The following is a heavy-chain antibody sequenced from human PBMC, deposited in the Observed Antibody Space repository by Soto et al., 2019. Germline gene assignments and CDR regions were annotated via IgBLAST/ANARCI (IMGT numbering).Heavy chain of an antibody. CDR2: IIPMFGTA. Sequence: QVQLVQSGAEVKKPKSSVKVSCKAPGGTFSTYAISWVRQAPGQGLEWMGGIIPMFGTANYAQRFQDRVTITADESTNTVYMELSSLGSEDTAVYFCASGIQLWLRRINNGYSGWGQGTLVTVSS. CDR3: ASGIQLWLRRINNGYSG. D-gene: IGHD5-18*01. CDR1: GGTFSTYA. J-gene: IGHJ4*02. V-gene: IGHV1-69*12.